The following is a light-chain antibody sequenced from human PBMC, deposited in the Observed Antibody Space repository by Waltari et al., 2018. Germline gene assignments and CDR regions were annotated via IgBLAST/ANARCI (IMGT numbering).Light chain of an antibody. J-gene: IGKJ4*01. CDR1: QSISSW. V-gene: IGKV1-5*03. CDR2: KAS. CDR3: QHYNSYPLT. Sequence: DIQMTQSPSTLSASVEDRVTITCRASQSISSWLAWYQQKPGKAPKLLIYKASSLESGVPSRFSGSGSGTEFTLTISSLQPDDFATYFCQHYNSYPLTFGGGTKVEIK.